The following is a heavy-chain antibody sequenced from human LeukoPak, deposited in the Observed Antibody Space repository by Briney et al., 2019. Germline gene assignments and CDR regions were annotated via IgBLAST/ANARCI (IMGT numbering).Heavy chain of an antibody. CDR3: ARDSSGGDYYFDY. D-gene: IGHD2-21*01. CDR1: GFTFSSFE. J-gene: IGHJ4*02. CDR2: ISSSGSTI. Sequence: GGSLRLSCAASGFTFSSFEMNWVHQAPGKGLEWVSYISSSGSTIYYADSVKGRFTISRDNAKKSLYLQMNSLRAEDTAVYYCARDSSGGDYYFDYWGQGTLVTVSS. V-gene: IGHV3-48*03.